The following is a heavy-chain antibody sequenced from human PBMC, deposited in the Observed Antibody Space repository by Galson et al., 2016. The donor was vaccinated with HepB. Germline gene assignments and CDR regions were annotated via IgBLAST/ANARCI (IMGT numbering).Heavy chain of an antibody. D-gene: IGHD1-14*01. Sequence: APGKGLEFIGRIKSNVVGGPTDYGAPVKGRFTISRDDSQNTVYLQVNSLQTEDTAVYYCTWTGFSWFDSWGQGTLVTVSS. J-gene: IGHJ5*01. CDR2: IKSNVVGGPT. CDR3: TWTGFSWFDS. V-gene: IGHV3-15*01.